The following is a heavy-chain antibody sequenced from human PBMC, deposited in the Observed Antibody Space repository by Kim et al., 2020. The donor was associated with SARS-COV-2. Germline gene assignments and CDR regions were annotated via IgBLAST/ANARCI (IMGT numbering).Heavy chain of an antibody. CDR2: ISDGGTTI. J-gene: IGHJ5*02. CDR1: AFSFSDSF. V-gene: IGHV3-11*01. CDR3: ARGTQNWVDP. D-gene: IGHD3-10*01. Sequence: GGSLRLSCAASAFSFSDSFMTWIRQAPGKGLECVSYISDGGTTIYYADSVRGRFTISRDNTKNSLYLQMNGLRAEDTAVYYCARGTQNWVDPWGQGTLVT.